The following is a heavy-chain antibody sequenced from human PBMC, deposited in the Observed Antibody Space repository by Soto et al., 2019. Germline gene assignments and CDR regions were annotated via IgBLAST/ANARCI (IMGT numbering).Heavy chain of an antibody. V-gene: IGHV1-8*01. CDR2: MNPNSGNT. CDR3: ARGRVATIFYYYYYMDV. CDR1: GCTFTSYD. D-gene: IGHD5-12*01. J-gene: IGHJ6*03. Sequence: ASVKVSCKASGCTFTSYDINWVRQATGQGLEWMGWMNPNSGNTGYAQKFQGRVTMTRNTSISTAYMELSSLRSEDTAVYYCARGRVATIFYYYYYMDVWGKGTTVTVSS.